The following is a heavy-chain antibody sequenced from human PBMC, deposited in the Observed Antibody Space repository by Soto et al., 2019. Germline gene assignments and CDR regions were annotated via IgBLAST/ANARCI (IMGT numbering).Heavy chain of an antibody. J-gene: IGHJ5*02. V-gene: IGHV4-30-2*01. CDR3: ARTLDYGGSAGTNWFDP. CDR1: GGSISSGAYS. Sequence: SETLSLTGTVSGGSISSGAYSWSWIRLPPGKRLEWIGYIYHRGTSHYNPSLKSRVTMSVDRSKNQFSLNLRSVTAADTAVYYCARTLDYGGSAGTNWFDPWGQGTLVTVSS. D-gene: IGHD2-15*01. CDR2: IYHRGTS.